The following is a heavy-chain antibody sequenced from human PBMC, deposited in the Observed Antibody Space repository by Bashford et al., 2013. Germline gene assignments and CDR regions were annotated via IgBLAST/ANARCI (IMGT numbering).Heavy chain of an antibody. J-gene: IGHJ6*02. D-gene: IGHD6-19*01. Sequence: GSLRLSCAASGFTFSSYWMSWVRQAPGKGLEWVANIKQDGSEKYYVDSVKGRFTISRDNAKNSLYLQMNSLRAEDTAVYYCARIGAVDLVHGMDVWGQGTTVTVSS. CDR3: ARIGAVDLVHGMDV. CDR1: GFTFSSYW. CDR2: IKQDGSEK. V-gene: IGHV3-7*01.